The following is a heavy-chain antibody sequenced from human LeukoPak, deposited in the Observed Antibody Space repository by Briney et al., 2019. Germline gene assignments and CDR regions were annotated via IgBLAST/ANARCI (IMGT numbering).Heavy chain of an antibody. Sequence: SETLSLTCTVSGGSVRSGSYYWSWIRQPPGKGLEWIGYIYYSGSTNYNPSLKSRVTISVDTSKNQFSLKLSSVTAADTAVYYCARADSYGFYFNYWGQGTLVTVSS. J-gene: IGHJ4*02. V-gene: IGHV4-61*01. CDR1: GGSVRSGSYY. D-gene: IGHD5-18*01. CDR2: IYYSGST. CDR3: ARADSYGFYFNY.